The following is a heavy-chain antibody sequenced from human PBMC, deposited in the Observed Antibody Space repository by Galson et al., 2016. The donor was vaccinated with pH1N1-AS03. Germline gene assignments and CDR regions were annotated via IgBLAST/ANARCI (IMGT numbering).Heavy chain of an antibody. D-gene: IGHD2-21*01. CDR3: ARHRQSETYSAPFDS. V-gene: IGHV5-51*01. J-gene: IGHJ3*02. CDR2: IDPRDSDA. CDR1: GYDFINYW. Sequence: QSGAEVKKPGESLKISCKASGYDFINYWIGWVRQMPGKGLEWMGVIDPRDSDARYSSSFQGQVTISADKSITTAHLQWGSLKASDTGMYFCARHRQSETYSAPFDSRGHGTMVTVSS.